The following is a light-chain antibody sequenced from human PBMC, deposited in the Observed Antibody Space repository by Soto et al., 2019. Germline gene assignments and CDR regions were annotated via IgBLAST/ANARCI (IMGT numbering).Light chain of an antibody. CDR3: QQGNNWPLFT. J-gene: IGKJ3*01. Sequence: IVSTQSPATLSLSPGERATLSCRASQSVSKSLACYQKKPGQAPRRLIFTTSNRATGIPARFCGSGSRTDLTLTISSLETEDFAVYYCQQGNNWPLFTFGPGTKVDIK. CDR2: TTS. V-gene: IGKV3-11*01. CDR1: QSVSKS.